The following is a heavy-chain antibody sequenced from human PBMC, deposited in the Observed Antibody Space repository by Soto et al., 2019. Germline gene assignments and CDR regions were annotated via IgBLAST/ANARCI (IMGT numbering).Heavy chain of an antibody. J-gene: IGHJ3*02. D-gene: IGHD1-26*01. V-gene: IGHV4-4*07. CDR3: ARERQGATAYDAFDI. CDR2: IYNGGNT. CDR1: GGSISSYY. Sequence: PSETLSLTCTVSGGSISSYYWSWIRQSAGKGLEWIGRIYNGGNTQYNPSLKSRVTMSADTSKNQFSLRLNSVTAADTAVYYCARERQGATAYDAFDIWGQGTMVTVS.